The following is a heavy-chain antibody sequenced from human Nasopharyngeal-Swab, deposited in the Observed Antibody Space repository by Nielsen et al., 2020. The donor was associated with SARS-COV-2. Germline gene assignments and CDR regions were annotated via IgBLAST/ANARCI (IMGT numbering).Heavy chain of an antibody. D-gene: IGHD5-24*01. Sequence: GGSLRLSCAASGYTFSTYYMNWVRQAPGKGLEWVSYVSSSGETIFYADSVQGRFTISRDNAKSSLYLQMNSLRAEDTAVYYCAGMPGQQGDDWFDPWGQGTLVTVSS. CDR2: VSSSGETI. CDR3: AGMPGQQGDDWFDP. V-gene: IGHV3-48*03. J-gene: IGHJ5*02. CDR1: GYTFSTYY.